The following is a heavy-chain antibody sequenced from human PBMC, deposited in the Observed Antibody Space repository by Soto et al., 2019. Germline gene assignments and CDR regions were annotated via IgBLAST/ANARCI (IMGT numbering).Heavy chain of an antibody. D-gene: IGHD2-2*02. Sequence: SETLSLTCTVSGGSISSSSYYWGWIRQPPGKGLEWIGSIYYSGSTYYSPSLKSRVTISVDTSKNQFSLKLSSVTAADTAVYYCARSGDRYCSSTSCYRRGHYYGMDVWGQGTTVTVSS. CDR2: IYYSGST. J-gene: IGHJ6*02. CDR3: ARSGDRYCSSTSCYRRGHYYGMDV. V-gene: IGHV4-39*01. CDR1: GGSISSSSYY.